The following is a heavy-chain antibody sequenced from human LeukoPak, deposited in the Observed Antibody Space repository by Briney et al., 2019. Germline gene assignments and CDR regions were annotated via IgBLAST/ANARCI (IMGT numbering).Heavy chain of an antibody. Sequence: ASVKVSCKASGGTFSSYAISWVRQATGQGLEWMGWMNPNSGNTGYAQKFQGRVTITRNTSISTAYMELSSLRSEDTAVYYCARVYIKYYYGSGSYSNWFDPWGQGTLVTVSS. CDR1: GGTFSSYA. CDR2: MNPNSGNT. CDR3: ARVYIKYYYGSGSYSNWFDP. V-gene: IGHV1-8*03. D-gene: IGHD3-10*01. J-gene: IGHJ5*02.